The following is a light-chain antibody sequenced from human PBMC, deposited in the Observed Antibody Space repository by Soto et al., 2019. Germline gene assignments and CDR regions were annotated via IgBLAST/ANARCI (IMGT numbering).Light chain of an antibody. V-gene: IGKV3-20*01. J-gene: IGKJ2*01. CDR3: QQYGSSPRT. CDR1: QSVSSSY. Sequence: EIVLTQSPGTLSLSPGERATLSCRASQSVSSSYLAWYQQKPGQAPRLLIYGASSRATGIPDRFSGSGSGTDCTLTISRLEPEDFAVYDGQQYGSSPRTFGQGTKLEIK. CDR2: GAS.